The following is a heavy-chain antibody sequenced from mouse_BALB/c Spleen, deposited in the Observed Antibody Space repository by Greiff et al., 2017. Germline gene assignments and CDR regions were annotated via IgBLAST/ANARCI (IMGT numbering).Heavy chain of an antibody. J-gene: IGHJ2*01. V-gene: IGHV5-4*02. CDR1: GFTFSDYY. CDR3: AREGYGNSFDY. D-gene: IGHD2-10*02. CDR2: ISDGGSYT. Sequence: EVKLVESGGGLVEPGGSLKLSCAASGFTFSDYYMYWVRQTPEKRLEWVATISDGGSYTYYPDSVKGRFTISRDNAKNNLYLQMSSLKSEDTAMYYCAREGYGNSFDYWGQGTTLTVSS.